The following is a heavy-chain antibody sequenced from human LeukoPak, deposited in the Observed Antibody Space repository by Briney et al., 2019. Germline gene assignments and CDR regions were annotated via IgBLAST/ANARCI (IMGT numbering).Heavy chain of an antibody. J-gene: IGHJ4*02. D-gene: IGHD5-12*01. Sequence: PGGSLRLSCAASGFTFSSYWMSWVRQAPGKGLEWVANIKQDGSEKYYVDSVKGRFTISRDNAKNSLYLQMNGLRAEDTAVYYCARSLYSGYDLYYFDYWGQGTLVTVSS. CDR2: IKQDGSEK. CDR1: GFTFSSYW. V-gene: IGHV3-7*01. CDR3: ARSLYSGYDLYYFDY.